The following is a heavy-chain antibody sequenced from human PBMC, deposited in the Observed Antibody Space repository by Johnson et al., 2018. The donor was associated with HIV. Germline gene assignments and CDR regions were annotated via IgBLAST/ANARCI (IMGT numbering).Heavy chain of an antibody. CDR1: GFTFDDYA. Sequence: QVQLVESGGGVVQPGGSLRLSCAASGFTFDDYAMHWVRQAPGKGLEWVSGISWDGGSTYYADSVTARFTISRDNSKNTLYLQMNSLRAEDTAVFYCARGALGDWVDAFDIWGQGSMVTVSS. CDR2: ISWDGGST. CDR3: ARGALGDWVDAFDI. J-gene: IGHJ3*02. V-gene: IGHV3-NL1*01. D-gene: IGHD3-16*01.